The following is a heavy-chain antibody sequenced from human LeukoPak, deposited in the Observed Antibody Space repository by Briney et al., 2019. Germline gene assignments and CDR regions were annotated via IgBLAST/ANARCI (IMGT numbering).Heavy chain of an antibody. CDR2: ISGSGGST. CDR3: AKDQVDIVVLDP. D-gene: IGHD2-15*01. J-gene: IGHJ5*02. CDR1: GFTFSSYA. V-gene: IGHV3-23*01. Sequence: GGSMRLSCAASGFTFSSYAMSWVRQAPGKGLEWVSAISGSGGSTYYADSVKGRFTISRENSKNTLYLQMNSLRAEDTAVYYCAKDQVDIVVLDPWGQGTLVTVSS.